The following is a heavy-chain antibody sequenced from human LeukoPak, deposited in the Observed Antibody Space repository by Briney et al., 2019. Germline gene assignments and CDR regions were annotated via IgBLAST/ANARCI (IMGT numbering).Heavy chain of an antibody. CDR2: IYSSGST. V-gene: IGHV4-4*07. CDR1: GGPINNYF. J-gene: IGHJ4*02. CDR3: AREQTTGFDQ. D-gene: IGHD4-17*01. Sequence: SETLSLTCTVSGGPINNYFWSWIRQPAGKGLEWMGRIYSSGSTSYNPSLKNRLTISSDKTKNQVSLKLTSVTAADTAMYVCAREQTTGFDQWGQGTLVTVSS.